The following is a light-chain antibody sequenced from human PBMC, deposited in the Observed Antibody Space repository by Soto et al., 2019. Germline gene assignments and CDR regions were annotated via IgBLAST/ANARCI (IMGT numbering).Light chain of an antibody. CDR2: GNS. Sequence: QSGRTQPASWSRTPGQRVTISCTGSGSNIGAGYDVHWYQQLPGTAPKLLIYGNSNRPSGVPDRFSGSKSGTSASLAITGLQAEDEADYYCQSYDSSMSAYVFGTGTKVTVL. V-gene: IGLV1-40*01. J-gene: IGLJ1*01. CDR1: GSNIGAGYD. CDR3: QSYDSSMSAYV.